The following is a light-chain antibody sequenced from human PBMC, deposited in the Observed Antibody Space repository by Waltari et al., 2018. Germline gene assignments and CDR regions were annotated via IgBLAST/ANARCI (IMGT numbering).Light chain of an antibody. V-gene: IGLV3-1*01. CDR2: PDT. CDR1: KLRDKY. J-gene: IGLJ2*01. CDR3: QAWDSSTVV. Sequence: SYELTQPPSVSVSPGKTASITCSGDKLRDKYVLWYQQKPGQSPVGVIYPDTKRPSGIPERFSGSNSGNTATLTISGTQAMDEADYYCQAWDSSTVVFGGGTRLTVL.